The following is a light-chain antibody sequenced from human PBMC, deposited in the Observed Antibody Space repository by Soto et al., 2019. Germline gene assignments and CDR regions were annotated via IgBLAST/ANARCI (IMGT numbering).Light chain of an antibody. CDR1: SSDVGSYNR. Sequence: QSALTQPPSVSGSPGQSVTISCTGTSSDVGSYNRVSWYQQPPGTAPKVMIYGVSNRPSGVPDRFSGSKSGNTASLTISGLQAEDEADYYCCSFTSSSTFVFGGGTKLTVI. CDR2: GVS. CDR3: CSFTSSSTFV. V-gene: IGLV2-18*02. J-gene: IGLJ3*02.